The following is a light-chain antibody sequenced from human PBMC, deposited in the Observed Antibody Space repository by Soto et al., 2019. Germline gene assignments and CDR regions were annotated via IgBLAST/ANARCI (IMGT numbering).Light chain of an antibody. CDR1: QSVSGY. J-gene: IGKJ3*01. CDR2: DAS. Sequence: EIVLTQSPATLSLSPGERATLSCRASQSVSGYLAWYQQKPGQAPRLLIYDASNRATGIPARFSGSGSGTDFTRTISSLEPGDFAVYYCQQRSNWPFTFGPGTTVDVK. CDR3: QQRSNWPFT. V-gene: IGKV3-11*01.